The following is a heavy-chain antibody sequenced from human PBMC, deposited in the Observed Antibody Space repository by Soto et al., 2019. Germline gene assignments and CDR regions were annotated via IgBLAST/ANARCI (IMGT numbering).Heavy chain of an antibody. D-gene: IGHD5-12*01. Sequence: GGSLRLSCAASGFTFSSYGMHWVRQAPGKGLEWVAVISYDGSNKYYADSVKGRFTISRDNSKNTLYLQMNSLRAEDTAVYYCAKGSRDGYNYFDYWGQGTLVTVSS. CDR3: AKGSRDGYNYFDY. V-gene: IGHV3-30*18. J-gene: IGHJ4*02. CDR2: ISYDGSNK. CDR1: GFTFSSYG.